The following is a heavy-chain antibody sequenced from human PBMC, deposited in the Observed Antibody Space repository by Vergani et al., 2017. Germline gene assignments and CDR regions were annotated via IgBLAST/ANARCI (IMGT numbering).Heavy chain of an antibody. CDR3: VRDYYGSGRYSPNDY. J-gene: IGHJ4*02. D-gene: IGHD3-10*01. CDR1: GYTFTSYY. CDR2: LNPSGGST. Sequence: QVQLVQSGAEVKKPGASVKVSCNASGYTFTSYYMHWVRPAPGQGLEWMGILNPSGGSTSYAQKFQGRVTMTSDTSTSTVYIELSSLRSEDTAVYYCVRDYYGSGRYSPNDYWGQGTLVTVSS. V-gene: IGHV1-46*01.